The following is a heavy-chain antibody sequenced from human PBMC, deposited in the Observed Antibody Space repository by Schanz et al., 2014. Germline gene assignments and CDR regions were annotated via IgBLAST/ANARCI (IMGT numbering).Heavy chain of an antibody. CDR1: GFTFSSYA. CDR3: AKGQLLSYYFDY. V-gene: IGHV3-30*04. J-gene: IGHJ4*02. CDR2: TSSDGSLK. Sequence: QVQLVESGGGVVQPGRSLRLSCAASGFTFSSYAVHWVRQAPDKGLVWVAVTSSDGSLKYYADSVKGRFTISRDNSKNTLYLQMTSLRAEDTAVYYCAKGQLLSYYFDYWGQGTLVTVSS. D-gene: IGHD2-21*01.